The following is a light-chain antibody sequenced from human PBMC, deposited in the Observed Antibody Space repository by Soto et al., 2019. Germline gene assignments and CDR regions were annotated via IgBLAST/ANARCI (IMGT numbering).Light chain of an antibody. CDR2: DTI. CDR3: QQYVNLPYT. J-gene: IGKJ2*01. V-gene: IGKV1-33*01. CDR1: QDLTNY. Sequence: DIQMIQSPPSLAASVGDRVTITCQASQDLTNYLNWYQQKPGEAPKLLIYDTITLEEGVPSRFSGGGSGTDFTFTINGLQPEDAAIYSCQQYVNLPYTFGQGTKLEIK.